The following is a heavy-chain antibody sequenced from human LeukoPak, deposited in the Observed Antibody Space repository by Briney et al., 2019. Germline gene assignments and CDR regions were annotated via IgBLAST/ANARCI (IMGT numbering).Heavy chain of an antibody. D-gene: IGHD2-21*02. Sequence: GGSLRLSCAASGFTFSSYAMNWVRQAPGKGLEWVSVISGSGGSTYYADSVKGRFTISRDNSKNTLYLQMNSLRAEDTAVYYCAKDEYCGGDCYIQHWGHGTLVTVSS. CDR1: GFTFSSYA. CDR2: ISGSGGST. CDR3: AKDEYCGGDCYIQH. J-gene: IGHJ1*01. V-gene: IGHV3-23*01.